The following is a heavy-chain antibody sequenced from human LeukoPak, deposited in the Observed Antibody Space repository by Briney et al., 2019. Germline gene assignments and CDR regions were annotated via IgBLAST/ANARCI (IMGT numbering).Heavy chain of an antibody. CDR3: ASPIIAVAGTDYYGMDV. J-gene: IGHJ6*02. CDR1: GGSFSGYY. D-gene: IGHD6-19*01. Sequence: SETLSLTCAVYGGSFSGYYWSWIRQPPGKGLEWIGEINHSGSTNYNPSLKSRVPISVDTSKNQFSLKLSSVTAADTAVYYCASPIIAVAGTDYYGMDVWGQGTTVTVSS. V-gene: IGHV4-34*01. CDR2: INHSGST.